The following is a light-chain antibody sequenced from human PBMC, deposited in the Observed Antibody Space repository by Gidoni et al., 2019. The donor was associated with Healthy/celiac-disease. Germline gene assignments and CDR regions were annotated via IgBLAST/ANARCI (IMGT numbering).Light chain of an antibody. CDR2: EVS. V-gene: IGLV2-14*01. Sequence: QSALTQPASVSGSPGQSITTSCTGTSSDVGGYNYVSWYQQHPGKAPKLMIYEVSNRPSGVSNRFSGSKSGNTASLTTSGLQAEDEADYYCSTYTSSSTYVVFGGGTKLTVL. CDR1: SSDVGGYNY. CDR3: STYTSSSTYVV. J-gene: IGLJ2*01.